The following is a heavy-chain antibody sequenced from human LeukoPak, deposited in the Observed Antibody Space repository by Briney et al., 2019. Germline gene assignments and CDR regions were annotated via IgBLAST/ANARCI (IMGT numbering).Heavy chain of an antibody. CDR3: ARSQWLVALDY. D-gene: IGHD6-19*01. V-gene: IGHV4-34*01. CDR1: GGSFSGYD. Sequence: SETLSLTCAVYGGSFSGYDWSWIRQPPGKGLEWIGEINHSGSTNHNPSLKSRVTISIDTSKNQFSLKLSSVTAADTAVYYCARSQWLVALDYWGQGTLVTVSS. CDR2: INHSGST. J-gene: IGHJ4*02.